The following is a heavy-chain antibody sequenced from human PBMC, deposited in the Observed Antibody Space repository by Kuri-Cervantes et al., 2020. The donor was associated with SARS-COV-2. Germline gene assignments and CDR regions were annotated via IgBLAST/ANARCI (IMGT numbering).Heavy chain of an antibody. J-gene: IGHJ5*01. V-gene: IGHV3-30-3*01. CDR2: ISYDGSNK. CDR1: GFTFDDYA. CDR3: VRDLNWAFDF. D-gene: IGHD3-16*01. Sequence: GESLKISCAASGFTFDDYAMHWVRQAPGKGLEWVAVISYDGSNKYYADSVKGRFTISRGNAEDSLYLQMSSLRAEDTAFYYCVRDLNWAFDFWGQGTLVTVSS.